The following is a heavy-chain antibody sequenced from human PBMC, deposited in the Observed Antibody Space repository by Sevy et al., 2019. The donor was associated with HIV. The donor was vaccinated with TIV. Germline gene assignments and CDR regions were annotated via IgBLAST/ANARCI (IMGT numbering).Heavy chain of an antibody. CDR2: IYYSGSN. CDR1: GGSISSSSYY. D-gene: IGHD6-19*01. Sequence: SETLSLTCTVSGGSISSSSYYWGWIRQPPGKGLEWIGSIYYSGSNYYNPSLKSRVTISVDTSKNQFSLKLSSVTAADTAVYYCARATEEQWLGTVWFDPWGQGTLVTVSS. CDR3: ARATEEQWLGTVWFDP. J-gene: IGHJ5*02. V-gene: IGHV4-39*01.